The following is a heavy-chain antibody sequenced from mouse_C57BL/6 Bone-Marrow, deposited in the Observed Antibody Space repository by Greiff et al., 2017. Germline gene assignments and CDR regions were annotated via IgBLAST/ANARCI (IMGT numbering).Heavy chain of an antibody. CDR3: ARRDGYYWYFDV. V-gene: IGHV5-12*01. J-gene: IGHJ1*03. Sequence: EVKLVESGGGLVQPGGSLKLSCAASGFTFSDYYMYWVRQTPEKRLEWVAYISNGGGSTYYPDTVKGRFTIARDNATNTLYLQMSRLKSEDTAMYYCARRDGYYWYFDVWGTGTTVTVSS. D-gene: IGHD2-3*01. CDR2: ISNGGGST. CDR1: GFTFSDYY.